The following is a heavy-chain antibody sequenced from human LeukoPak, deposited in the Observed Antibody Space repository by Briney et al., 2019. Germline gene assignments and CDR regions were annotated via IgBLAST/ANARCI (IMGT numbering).Heavy chain of an antibody. CDR1: GFTFSSHD. V-gene: IGHV3-30*18. D-gene: IGHD2-15*01. J-gene: IGHJ4*02. CDR2: ISNDGNKK. CDR3: AKSPRYCSGGSCAY. Sequence: GGSLRLSCAASGFTFSSHDMRWVRQAPGKGLEWVIFISNDGNKKSYADSVKGRFTVSRDNSKNTLYLQMNSLRAEDTAVYYCAKSPRYCSGGSCAYWGQGTLVTVSS.